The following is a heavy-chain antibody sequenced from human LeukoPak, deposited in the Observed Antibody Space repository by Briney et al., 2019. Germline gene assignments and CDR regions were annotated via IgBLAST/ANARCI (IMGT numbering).Heavy chain of an antibody. CDR3: PREEGYGDWQH. D-gene: IGHD4-17*01. CDR2: IYYSGST. J-gene: IGHJ1*01. V-gene: IGHV4-59*01. CDR1: GGSISSYY. Sequence: SETLSLTCTVSGGSISSYYWSWIRQPPGKGLEWIGYIYYSGSTNYNPSLKSRVTISVDTSKNQFSLKLSSVTAADTAVYYCPREEGYGDWQHWGQGTLVTVSS.